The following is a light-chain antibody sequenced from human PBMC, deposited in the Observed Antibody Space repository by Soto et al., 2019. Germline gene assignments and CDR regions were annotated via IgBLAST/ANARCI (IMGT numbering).Light chain of an antibody. J-gene: IGKJ4*01. CDR1: QSVGST. V-gene: IGKV3-15*01. Sequence: EIVMTQSPATLSVSPGERATLSCRASQSVGSTLAWYQHKPGQAPRLLISGASTRATGIPARLSGSGSGTDFTLTISRLEPEDFAVYYCQQYDNSPLTFGGGTKVDIK. CDR3: QQYDNSPLT. CDR2: GAS.